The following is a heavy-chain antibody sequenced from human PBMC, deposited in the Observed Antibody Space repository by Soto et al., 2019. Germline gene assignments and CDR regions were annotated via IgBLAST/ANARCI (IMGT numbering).Heavy chain of an antibody. J-gene: IGHJ4*02. CDR2: IIPNFGKT. CDR1: GYTFTSNG. Sequence: ASVKVTCKASGYTFTSNGISWVRQAPGQRLEWMGWIIPNFGKTNYAQKLQGRVTMTADKSTSTAYMELSSLRSEDTAVYYCARKRYYYDSSGYSSTQYYFDYWGQGTLVTVSS. CDR3: ARKRYYYDSSGYSSTQYYFDY. V-gene: IGHV1-18*01. D-gene: IGHD3-22*01.